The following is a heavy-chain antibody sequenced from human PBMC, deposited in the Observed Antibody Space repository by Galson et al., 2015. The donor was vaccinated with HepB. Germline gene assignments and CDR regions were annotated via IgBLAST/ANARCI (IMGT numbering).Heavy chain of an antibody. V-gene: IGHV3-48*04. CDR3: ARDLRSEGESYFDY. CDR1: GFTFSSYS. D-gene: IGHD6-25*01. Sequence: SLRLSCAASGFTFSSYSMNWVRQAPGKGLEWVSYISSSSSTIYYADSVKGRFTISRDNAKNSLYLQMNSLRAEDTAVYYCARDLRSEGESYFDYWGQGTLVTVSS. CDR2: ISSSSSTI. J-gene: IGHJ4*02.